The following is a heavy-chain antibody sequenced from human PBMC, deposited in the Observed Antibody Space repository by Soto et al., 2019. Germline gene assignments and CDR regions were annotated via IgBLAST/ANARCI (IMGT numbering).Heavy chain of an antibody. J-gene: IGHJ3*02. CDR3: ARDGLPFALDI. D-gene: IGHD3-16*01. V-gene: IGHV3-21*01. CDR1: GFTFTRYS. CDR2: TSSTTNYL. Sequence: GGSLRLSCAASGFTFTRYSMNWVRQAPGKGLEWVSSTSSTTNYLYYADSMKGRFTVSRDNAKNSVYLDMNSLSAEDTAVYYCARDGLPFALDIWGQGTMVTVS.